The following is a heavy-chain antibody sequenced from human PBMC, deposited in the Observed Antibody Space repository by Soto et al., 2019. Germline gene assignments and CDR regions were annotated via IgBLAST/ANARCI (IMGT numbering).Heavy chain of an antibody. V-gene: IGHV1-69*06. J-gene: IGHJ6*02. CDR3: TSPLSDYFWGNEGAWYYYGMDV. CDR1: GGTFSSYA. D-gene: IGHD3-16*01. CDR2: IIPIFGTA. Sequence: VQLVQSGAEVKKPGSSVKVSCKASGGTFSSYAISWVRQAPGQGLEWMGGIIPIFGTANYAQKFQGRVTFTADKCTSTAYMELSSMRSEDKAVYYCTSPLSDYFWGNEGAWYYYGMDVWGQGTTVTVSS.